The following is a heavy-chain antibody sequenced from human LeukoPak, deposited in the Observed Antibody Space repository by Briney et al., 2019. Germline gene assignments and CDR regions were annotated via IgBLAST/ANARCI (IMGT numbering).Heavy chain of an antibody. D-gene: IGHD1-26*01. J-gene: IGHJ4*02. CDR1: GFPFNDYV. CDR3: ARDPVLGAPDYLDY. Sequence: GGSLRLSCTVSGFPFNDYVIHWVRQTPGKGLEWVAVTSADERIKIYNDSVRGRFTISRDNSKNTQYLQMNSLRVEDTAVYYCARDPVLGAPDYLDYWGRGTLVSVSS. V-gene: IGHV3-30*03. CDR2: TSADERIK.